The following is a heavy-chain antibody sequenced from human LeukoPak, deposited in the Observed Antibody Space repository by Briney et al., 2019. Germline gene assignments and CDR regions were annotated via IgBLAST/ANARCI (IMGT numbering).Heavy chain of an antibody. CDR3: ATRPSCGGDCYSVGPLIY. Sequence: GASVKVSCKASGSTFSDDVFSWVRQAPGHGLEWMGRLVPIFGTADYAQTFQGRVAITAADSTRTVYMEPSSLTSDDTAIYFCATRPSCGGDCYSVGPLIYWGQGSLVTVSS. D-gene: IGHD2-21*02. V-gene: IGHV1-69*13. J-gene: IGHJ4*02. CDR2: LVPIFGTA. CDR1: GSTFSDDV.